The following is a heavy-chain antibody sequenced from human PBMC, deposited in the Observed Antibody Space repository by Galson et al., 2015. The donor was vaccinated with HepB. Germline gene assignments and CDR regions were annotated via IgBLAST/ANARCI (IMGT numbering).Heavy chain of an antibody. J-gene: IGHJ4*02. CDR2: ISAYNGNT. V-gene: IGHV1-18*04. CDR3: ARAPPGITIFGVVNPLFDY. CDR1: GYTFTSYG. Sequence: SVKVSCKASGYTFTSYGISWVRQAPGQGLEWMGWISAYNGNTNYAQKLQGRVTMTTDTSTSTAYMELRSLRSDDTAVYYCARAPPGITIFGVVNPLFDYWGQGTLVTVSS. D-gene: IGHD3-3*01.